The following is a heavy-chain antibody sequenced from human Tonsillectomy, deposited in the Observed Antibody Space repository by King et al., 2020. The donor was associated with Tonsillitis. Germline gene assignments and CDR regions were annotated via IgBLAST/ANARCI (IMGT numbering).Heavy chain of an antibody. CDR2: VNQRGTEK. D-gene: IGHD3-16*01. CDR1: GFAFSSFW. Sequence: VQLVESGGTVVQPGGSLTLSCTASGFAFSSFWMSWVRQAPGQGLEWVANVNQRGTEKNYMDSVRGRFTISRDSTKNAVYLQMNNLRGEDTAVYFCARDNSEYMGTYVSGNYHRYDYYGMDVWGHGTTVTVSS. CDR3: ARDNSEYMGTYVSGNYHRYDYYGMDV. V-gene: IGHV3-7*03. J-gene: IGHJ6*02.